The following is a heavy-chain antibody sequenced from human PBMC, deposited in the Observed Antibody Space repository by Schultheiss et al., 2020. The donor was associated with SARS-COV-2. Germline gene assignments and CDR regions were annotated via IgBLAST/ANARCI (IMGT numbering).Heavy chain of an antibody. J-gene: IGHJ4*02. D-gene: IGHD3-22*01. CDR3: ARSGRYYYDSSGCFDY. CDR1: GFTFSSYS. Sequence: GGSLRLSCAASGFTFSSYSMNWVRQAPGKGLEWVSSISSSSSYIYYADSVKGRFTISRDNAKNSLYLQMNSLRAEDTAVYYCARSGRYYYDSSGCFDYWGQGTLVTVSS. V-gene: IGHV3-21*04. CDR2: ISSSSSYI.